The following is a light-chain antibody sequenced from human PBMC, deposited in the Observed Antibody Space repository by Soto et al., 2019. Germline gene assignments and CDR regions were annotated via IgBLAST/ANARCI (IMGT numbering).Light chain of an antibody. V-gene: IGKV1-9*01. CDR2: AAS. J-gene: IGKJ3*01. CDR3: QQFNSYPRT. Sequence: DIQLTQSPSFLSASVGDRVTITCRASQGISSYLVWYQQKPGKAPKLLIYAASTLQTGVPSRFSGSGSGTEFTLTISSLQPEDFATYYCQQFNSYPRTFGPGTKVDV. CDR1: QGISSY.